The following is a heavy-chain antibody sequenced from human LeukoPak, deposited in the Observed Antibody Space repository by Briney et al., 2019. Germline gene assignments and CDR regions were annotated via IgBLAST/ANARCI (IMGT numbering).Heavy chain of an antibody. CDR3: ARGRVLEQLETYYYGMDV. J-gene: IGHJ6*02. CDR2: IWYDGSNK. V-gene: IGHV3-33*01. Sequence: PGGSLRLSCAASGFTFSSYGMHWVRQAPGKGLEWVAVIWYDGSNKYYADSVKGRFTISRDNSKNTLYLQMNSLRAEDTAVYYCARGRVLEQLETYYYGMDVWGQGTTVTVSS. CDR1: GFTFSSYG. D-gene: IGHD6-6*01.